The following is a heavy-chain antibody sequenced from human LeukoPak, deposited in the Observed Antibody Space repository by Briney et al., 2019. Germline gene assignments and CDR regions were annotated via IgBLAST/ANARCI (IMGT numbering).Heavy chain of an antibody. CDR1: GFTFDDYA. D-gene: IGHD3-9*01. V-gene: IGHV3-43D*03. J-gene: IGHJ4*02. Sequence: PGGSLRLSCAASGFTFDDYAMHWVRQAPGKGLEWVSLISWDGGSTYYADSVKGRFTISRDNSKNSLYLQMNSLRAEDTALYYCAKDLRYFGEGVDYWDQGTLVTVSS. CDR2: ISWDGGST. CDR3: AKDLRYFGEGVDY.